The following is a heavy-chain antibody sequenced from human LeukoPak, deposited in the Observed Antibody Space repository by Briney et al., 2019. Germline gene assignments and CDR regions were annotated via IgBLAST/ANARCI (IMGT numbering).Heavy chain of an antibody. Sequence: PSETLSLTCTVSGGSISSSSYYWGWIRRPPGKGLEWIGSIYYSGSTYYNPSLKSRVTISVDTSKNQFSLKLSSVTAADTAVYYCARSVYSSSWYLDYWGQGTLVTVSS. D-gene: IGHD6-13*01. J-gene: IGHJ4*02. CDR2: IYYSGST. CDR1: GGSISSSSYY. CDR3: ARSVYSSSWYLDY. V-gene: IGHV4-39*07.